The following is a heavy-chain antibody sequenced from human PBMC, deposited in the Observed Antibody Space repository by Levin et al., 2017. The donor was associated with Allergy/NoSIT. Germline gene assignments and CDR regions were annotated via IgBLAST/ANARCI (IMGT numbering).Heavy chain of an antibody. CDR2: IYSGGST. V-gene: IGHV3-53*01. CDR1: GFTVSSNY. CDR3: ARLHFGYYFDY. D-gene: IGHD3-10*01. J-gene: IGHJ4*02. Sequence: AGGSLRLSCAASGFTVSSNYMSWVRQAPGKGLEWVSVIYSGGSTYYADSVKGRFTISRDNSKNTLYLQMNSLRAEDTAVYYCARLHFGYYFDYWGQGTLVTVSS.